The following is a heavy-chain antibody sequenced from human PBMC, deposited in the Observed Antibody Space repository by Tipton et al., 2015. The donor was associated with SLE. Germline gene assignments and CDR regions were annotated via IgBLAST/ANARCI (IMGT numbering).Heavy chain of an antibody. V-gene: IGHV4-34*01. CDR2: INQNGST. Sequence: LRLSCAVYGGSFSGYYWSWIRQPPGKGLDWIGEINQNGSTNYNPSLKSRVTISVDASKNQFSLKLSSVTAADTAVYYCARETEYDYVWGSYPDIWGQGTMVTVSS. D-gene: IGHD3-16*01. CDR3: ARETEYDYVWGSYPDI. J-gene: IGHJ3*02. CDR1: GGSFSGYY.